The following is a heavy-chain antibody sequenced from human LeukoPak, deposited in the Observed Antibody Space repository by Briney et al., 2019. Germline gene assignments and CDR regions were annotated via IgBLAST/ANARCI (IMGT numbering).Heavy chain of an antibody. CDR1: GYTFTSYD. CDR2: MNPNSGNT. D-gene: IGHD3-10*01. CDR3: ARGWGEYYYGSGSIGGYYFDY. J-gene: IGHJ4*02. V-gene: IGHV1-8*01. Sequence: ASVKVSCKASGYTFTSYDINWVRQAPGQGLEWMGWMNPNSGNTGYAQKFQGRVTMTRNTSISTAYMELSSLRSEDTAVYYCARGWGEYYYGSGSIGGYYFDYWGQGTLVTVSS.